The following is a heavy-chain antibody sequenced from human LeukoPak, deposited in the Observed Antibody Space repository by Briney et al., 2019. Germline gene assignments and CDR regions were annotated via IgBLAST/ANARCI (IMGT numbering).Heavy chain of an antibody. D-gene: IGHD3-22*01. CDR3: AREVWSSGFVGSDY. V-gene: IGHV4-61*02. J-gene: IGHJ4*02. CDR2: IYTSGST. Sequence: SQTLSLTCTVSGGSISSGSYYWSWIRQPAGKGLEWIGRIYTSGSTNYNPSLKSRVTISVDTSKNQFSLKLSPVTAADTAVYYCAREVWSSGFVGSDYWGQGTLVTVSS. CDR1: GGSISSGSYY.